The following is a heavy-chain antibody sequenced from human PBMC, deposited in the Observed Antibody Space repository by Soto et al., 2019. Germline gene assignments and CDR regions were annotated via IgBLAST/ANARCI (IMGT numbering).Heavy chain of an antibody. Sequence: QVQLVESGGGVVQPGKSLRLSCEGSGFAFRDCGMYWVRQAPGQGLEWVALITYDGTYALYVSAVNSRLTISRDEDRDTVSLQMDSLRPEYSGTYYCAKVRGANNWANYNGLDVWGPGTTVTVSS. CDR3: AKVRGANNWANYNGLDV. J-gene: IGHJ6*02. CDR1: GFAFRDCG. V-gene: IGHV3-30*18. CDR2: ITYDGTYA. D-gene: IGHD1-1*01.